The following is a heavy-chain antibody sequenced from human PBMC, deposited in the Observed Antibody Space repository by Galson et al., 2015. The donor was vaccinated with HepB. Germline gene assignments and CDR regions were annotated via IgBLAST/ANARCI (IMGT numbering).Heavy chain of an antibody. D-gene: IGHD1-7*01. CDR1: GYTFTSYD. CDR3: ARGDITGTTGFDI. Sequence: SVKVSCKASGYTFTSYDINWVRQATGQGLEWMGWMNPNSGNTNYAQKLRGRVTMTTDTSTSTAYMELGSLRSDDTAVYYCARGDITGTTGFDIWGQGTMVTVSS. V-gene: IGHV1-8*01. J-gene: IGHJ3*02. CDR2: MNPNSGNT.